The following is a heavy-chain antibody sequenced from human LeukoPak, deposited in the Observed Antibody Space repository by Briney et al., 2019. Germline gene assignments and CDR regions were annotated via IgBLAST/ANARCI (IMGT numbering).Heavy chain of an antibody. CDR1: GGSFSGYY. J-gene: IGHJ4*02. CDR3: ARHRVFLLVLDY. D-gene: IGHD6-13*01. CDR2: INHSGST. Sequence: SETLSLTCAVYGGSFSGYYWSWIRQPPGKGLEWIGEINHSGSTNYNPSLKSRVTISVDTSKNQFSLKLSSVTAADTAVYYCARHRVFLLVLDYWGQGTLVTVSS. V-gene: IGHV4-34*01.